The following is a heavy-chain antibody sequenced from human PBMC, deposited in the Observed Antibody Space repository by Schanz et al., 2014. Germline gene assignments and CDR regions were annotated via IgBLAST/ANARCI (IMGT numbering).Heavy chain of an antibody. J-gene: IGHJ3*02. CDR1: GYIFGSHG. Sequence: QLMQSGSEVRKPGASVKVSCKASGYIFGSHGMTWVRQAPGQGPELMGWINAHTGNTQYAQKFQGRVNMTRDTVTTTVHLELTRLRTDDTAIYYCARVHIATYHYNSPGAFDIWGQGTRGHRLF. D-gene: IGHD3-10*01. CDR2: INAHTGNT. V-gene: IGHV1-18*01. CDR3: ARVHIATYHYNSPGAFDI.